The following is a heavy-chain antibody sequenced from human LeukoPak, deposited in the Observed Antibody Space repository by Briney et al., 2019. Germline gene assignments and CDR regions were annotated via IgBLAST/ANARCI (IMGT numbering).Heavy chain of an antibody. Sequence: SETLSLTCTVSGGSISSGGYYWSWIRQHPGKGLEWIGYIYYSGSTYYNPSLKSRVTISVDTSKNQFSLKLSSVTAADTAVYYCASDYGGNSPSYYYGMDVWGQGTTVTVSS. CDR3: ASDYGGNSPSYYYGMDV. CDR1: GGSISSGGYY. D-gene: IGHD4-23*01. V-gene: IGHV4-31*03. CDR2: IYYSGST. J-gene: IGHJ6*02.